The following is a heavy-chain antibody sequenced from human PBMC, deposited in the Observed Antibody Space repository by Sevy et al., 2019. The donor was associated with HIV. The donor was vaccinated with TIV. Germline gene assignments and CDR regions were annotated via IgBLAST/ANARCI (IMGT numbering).Heavy chain of an antibody. Sequence: GGSLRLSCAASGFTFSSYDMHWVRQATGKGLEWVSAIGTAGDTYYPGSVKGRFTISRENAKNSLYLQMNSLRAGDTAVYYFAREGHYCTNGVCHTGGGYYYYGMDVWGQGTTVTVSS. J-gene: IGHJ6*02. D-gene: IGHD2-8*01. CDR3: AREGHYCTNGVCHTGGGYYYYGMDV. CDR1: GFTFSSYD. CDR2: IGTAGDT. V-gene: IGHV3-13*01.